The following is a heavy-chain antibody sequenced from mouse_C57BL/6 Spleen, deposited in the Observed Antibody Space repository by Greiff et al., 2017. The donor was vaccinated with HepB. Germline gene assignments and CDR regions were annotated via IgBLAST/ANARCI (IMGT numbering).Heavy chain of an antibody. D-gene: IGHD2-3*01. CDR2: ISSGSSTI. CDR1: GFTFSDYG. CDR3: ARNDGYYGFDY. J-gene: IGHJ2*01. V-gene: IGHV5-17*01. Sequence: DVMLVESGGGLVKPGGSLKLSCAASGFTFSDYGMHWVRQAPEKGLEWVAYISSGSSTIYYADTVKGRFTISRDNAKNTLFLQMTSLRSEDTAMYYCARNDGYYGFDYWGQGTTLTVSS.